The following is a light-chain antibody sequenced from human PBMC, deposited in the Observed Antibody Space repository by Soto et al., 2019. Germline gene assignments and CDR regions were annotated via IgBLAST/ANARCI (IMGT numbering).Light chain of an antibody. J-gene: IGLJ3*02. CDR2: EDS. Sequence: QSALTQPASVSGSPGQSITISCTGTSSDAGIYNFVSWYQQHPGKAPKVIIYEDSTRPSGVSNRISGSKSGNTASLTISGLQAEDEADYYCCSYAGSSTSWVFGGGTQLTVL. CDR3: CSYAGSSTSWV. CDR1: SSDAGIYNF. V-gene: IGLV2-23*01.